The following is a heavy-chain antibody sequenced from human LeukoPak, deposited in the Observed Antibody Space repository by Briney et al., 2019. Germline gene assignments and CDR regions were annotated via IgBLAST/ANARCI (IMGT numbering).Heavy chain of an antibody. V-gene: IGHV4-59*08. Sequence: SETLSLTCTVSGGSISIYYWSWIRQPPGKGLEWIGYIYYSGSTNYNPSLKSRVTISVDTSKNQFSLKLSSVTAADTAVYYCARHSTYAFDIWGQGTMVTVSS. CDR3: ARHSTYAFDI. CDR1: GGSISIYY. CDR2: IYYSGST. D-gene: IGHD2-2*01. J-gene: IGHJ3*02.